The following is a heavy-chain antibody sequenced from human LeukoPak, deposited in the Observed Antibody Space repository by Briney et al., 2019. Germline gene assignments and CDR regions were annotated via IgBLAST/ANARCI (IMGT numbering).Heavy chain of an antibody. V-gene: IGHV4-34*01. D-gene: IGHD5-18*01. CDR2: INHSEST. Sequence: SETLSLTCAVYGGSFSGYYWSWIRQPPGKGLEWIGEINHSESTNYNPSLKSRVTISVDTSKNQFSLKLSSVTATDTAVYYCARAYGYRGYFDYWGQGTLVTVSS. J-gene: IGHJ4*02. CDR3: ARAYGYRGYFDY. CDR1: GGSFSGYY.